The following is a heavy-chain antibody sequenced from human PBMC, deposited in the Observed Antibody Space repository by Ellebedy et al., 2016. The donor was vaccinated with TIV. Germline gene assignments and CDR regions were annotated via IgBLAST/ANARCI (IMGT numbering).Heavy chain of an antibody. CDR1: GGSISSYY. CDR3: ARDPRSFGSFFDP. D-gene: IGHD3-10*01. CDR2: IYTSGST. J-gene: IGHJ5*02. Sequence: SETLSLTXTVSGGSISSYYWSWIRQPAGKGLEWIGRIYTSGSTNYNPSLKSRVTMSVDTSKNQFSLKLSSVTATDTAVYYCARDPRSFGSFFDPWGQGTLVTVSS. V-gene: IGHV4-4*07.